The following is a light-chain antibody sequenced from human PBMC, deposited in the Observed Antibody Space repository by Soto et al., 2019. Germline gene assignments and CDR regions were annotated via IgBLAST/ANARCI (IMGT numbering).Light chain of an antibody. CDR1: NSNIGTNT. CDR2: NNN. V-gene: IGLV1-44*01. J-gene: IGLJ1*01. Sequence: QSVLTQPPSASGTPGLSVTISCSGSNSNIGTNTVNWYQQLPGTAPKLLIYNNNERPSGVPDRFSGSKSGPSASLAISGLQSEDAAEYYCGAWDDSLNGPYVFGTGTKVTVL. CDR3: GAWDDSLNGPYV.